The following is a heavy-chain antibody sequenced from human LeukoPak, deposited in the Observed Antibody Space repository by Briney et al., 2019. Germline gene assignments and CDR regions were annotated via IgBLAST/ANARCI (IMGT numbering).Heavy chain of an antibody. Sequence: GGSLRLSCAASGFTFSSYEMNWVRQAPGKGLEWVSYISSSGSTIYYADSVKGRFTISRDNAKNSLYLQMNSLRAEDTAVYYCARDQERSYSSSAFDYWGQGTLVTVSS. CDR1: GFTFSSYE. J-gene: IGHJ4*02. CDR3: ARDQERSYSSSAFDY. D-gene: IGHD6-13*01. CDR2: ISSSGSTI. V-gene: IGHV3-48*03.